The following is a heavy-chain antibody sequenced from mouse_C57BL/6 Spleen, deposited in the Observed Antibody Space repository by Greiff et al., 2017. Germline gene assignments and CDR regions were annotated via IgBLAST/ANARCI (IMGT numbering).Heavy chain of an antibody. V-gene: IGHV1-82*01. CDR3: ALITTVVFDY. Sequence: VQLQQSGPELVKPGASVKISCKASGYAFSSSWMNWVKQRPGQGLEWIGRIYPGDGDTNYNGKFKGKATLTADKSSSTAYMQLSSLTSEDSAVYFCALITTVVFDYWGQGTTLTVSS. D-gene: IGHD1-1*01. CDR2: IYPGDGDT. CDR1: GYAFSSSW. J-gene: IGHJ2*01.